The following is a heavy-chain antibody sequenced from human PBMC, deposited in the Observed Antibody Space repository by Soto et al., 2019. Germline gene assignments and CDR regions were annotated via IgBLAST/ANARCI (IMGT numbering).Heavy chain of an antibody. Sequence: ASVKVSCKASGYTFTGYYMHWVRQAPGQGLEWMGWINPNSGGTNYAQKFQGWVTMTRDTSISTAYMELSRLRSDDTAVYYCARSPVSSGGDPYYSYYGRDVWGKGTRVTVS. CDR1: GYTFTGYY. CDR2: INPNSGGT. V-gene: IGHV1-2*04. CDR3: ARSPVSSGGDPYYSYYGRDV. D-gene: IGHD2-21*02. J-gene: IGHJ6*04.